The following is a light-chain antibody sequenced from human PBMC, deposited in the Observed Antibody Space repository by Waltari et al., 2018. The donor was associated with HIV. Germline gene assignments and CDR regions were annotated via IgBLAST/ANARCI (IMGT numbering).Light chain of an antibody. Sequence: QSALTQPASVSGSPGHSIPISCTGTSSDLRHYTSVSWYQHHPGKAPKVIIYEVSNRPSGVSSRFSGSISGNTASLTISGLQAEDEGDYFCTSYISSSSPEFGGGTKVTVL. CDR3: TSYISSSSPE. CDR1: SSDLRHYTS. CDR2: EVS. V-gene: IGLV2-14*01. J-gene: IGLJ3*02.